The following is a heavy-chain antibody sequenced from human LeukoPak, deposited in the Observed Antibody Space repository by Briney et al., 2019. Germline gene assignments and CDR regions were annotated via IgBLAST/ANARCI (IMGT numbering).Heavy chain of an antibody. V-gene: IGHV4-59*12. D-gene: IGHD3-22*01. CDR1: GGSFSPYY. Sequence: SETLSLTCTVSGGSFSPYYWIWIRQPPGKGLEWIGSIYYSGSTYYNQSLKSRVTISVDTSKNQFSLKLSSVTAADTAMYYCARDGPYDSDAFHIWGQGTMVTVSS. CDR3: ARDGPYDSDAFHI. J-gene: IGHJ3*02. CDR2: IYYSGST.